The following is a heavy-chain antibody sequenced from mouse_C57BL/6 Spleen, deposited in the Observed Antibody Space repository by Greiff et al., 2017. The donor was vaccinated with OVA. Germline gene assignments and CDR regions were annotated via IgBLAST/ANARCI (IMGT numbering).Heavy chain of an antibody. D-gene: IGHD2-12*01. CDR1: GYSFTGYY. Sequence: EVQLQQSGPELVKPGASVKISCKASGYSFTGYYMNWVKQSPGKSLEWIGEINPSTGGTTYNQKFKAKATLTVDKSSSTAYMQLKSLTSEDSAVYYCANLRSRAYWGQGTLVTVSA. CDR3: ANLRSRAY. CDR2: INPSTGGT. V-gene: IGHV1-42*01. J-gene: IGHJ3*01.